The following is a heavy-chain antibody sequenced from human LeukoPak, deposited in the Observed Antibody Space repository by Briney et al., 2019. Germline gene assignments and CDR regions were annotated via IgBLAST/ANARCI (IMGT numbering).Heavy chain of an antibody. CDR1: GGSFSGYY. D-gene: IGHD3-10*01. J-gene: IGHJ4*02. CDR2: INHSRGT. CDR3: ARERGDGSGSYHEGH. V-gene: IGHV4-34*01. Sequence: PSETLSLTCAVYGGSFSGYYWSWIRQPPGKGLEWIGEINHSRGTNYNPSLKSRVTISVDTSKNQFSLKLSSVTAADTAVYYCARERGDGSGSYHEGHWGQGTLVTVSS.